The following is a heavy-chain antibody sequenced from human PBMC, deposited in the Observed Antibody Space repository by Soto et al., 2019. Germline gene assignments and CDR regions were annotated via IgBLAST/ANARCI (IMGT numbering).Heavy chain of an antibody. CDR1: GGSVSSDTHY. D-gene: IGHD2-2*02. CDR3: ARFVRSCSGTTCYTRADV. V-gene: IGHV4-61*01. J-gene: IGHJ6*02. Sequence: QVQLQESGPGLVKPSETLSLTCTVSGGSVSSDTHYWSWIRQPPGKRLEWIGFIYSSGSTNYNPSLKSRVNMSVDTSKNQFSLKLRSVIVADTAVYHCARFVRSCSGTTCYTRADVWGHGTTVTVSS. CDR2: IYSSGST.